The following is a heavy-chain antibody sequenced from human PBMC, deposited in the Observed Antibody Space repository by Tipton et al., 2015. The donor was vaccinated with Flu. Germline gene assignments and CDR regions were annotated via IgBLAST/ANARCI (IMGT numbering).Heavy chain of an antibody. V-gene: IGHV4-38-2*02. CDR1: GYSISSGFY. J-gene: IGHJ4*02. D-gene: IGHD5-24*01. Sequence: TLSLTCTVSGYSISSGFYWGWIRQPPGKGLEWIGNIYHSGSTFYNPSLKSRVTISVDTSKNQFSLKLSSVTAADTAAYYCARGGGYNFDYWGQGTLVTVSS. CDR2: IYHSGST. CDR3: ARGGGYNFDY.